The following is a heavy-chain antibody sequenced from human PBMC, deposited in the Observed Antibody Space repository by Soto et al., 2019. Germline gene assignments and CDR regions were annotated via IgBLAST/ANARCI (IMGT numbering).Heavy chain of an antibody. CDR3: ARGMGALKAGTTTMSLDA. CDR1: GFTFSSYY. V-gene: IGHV3-13*01. CDR2: IGTAGDT. J-gene: IGHJ5*02. Sequence: SXRLSCAAPGFTFSSYYMHLFLQATGKGLEWVSAIGTAGDTYYPGSVKGRFTISRENAKNSLYLQMNSLRAGDTAVYYCARGMGALKAGTTTMSLDAWGQGTLVTVSS. D-gene: IGHD6-13*01.